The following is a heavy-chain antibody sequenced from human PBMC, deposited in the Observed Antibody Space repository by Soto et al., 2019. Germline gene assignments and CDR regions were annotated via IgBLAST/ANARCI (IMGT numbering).Heavy chain of an antibody. V-gene: IGHV4-28*01. J-gene: IGHJ4*02. D-gene: IGHD1-26*01. CDR3: ATKDNGKYCFVS. CDR2: IHHTGYT. CDR1: GSSISNDNW. Sequence: SETLSLTCGVSGSSISNDNWWVWIRQPPGKGLEWIGYIHHTGYTYSNPALKSRLTMSVDTSKNQFSLRLSSVTAVDTAVYYCATKDNGKYCFVSWGPGALVTVSS.